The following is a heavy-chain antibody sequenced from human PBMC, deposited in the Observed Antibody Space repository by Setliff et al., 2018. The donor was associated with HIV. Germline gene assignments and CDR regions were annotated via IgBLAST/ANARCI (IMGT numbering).Heavy chain of an antibody. Sequence: SETLSLTCTVSDYSISSDYYWGWIRQPPGMRLEWIGTIYHSGSAYYNPSLKSRVTISVDTSKNQFSLKLRSVTAADTAIYYCAQLGMVDDFDYWGQGTLVTVS. V-gene: IGHV4-38-2*02. CDR2: IYHSGSA. J-gene: IGHJ4*02. CDR1: DYSISSDYY. CDR3: AQLGMVDDFDY. D-gene: IGHD1-1*01.